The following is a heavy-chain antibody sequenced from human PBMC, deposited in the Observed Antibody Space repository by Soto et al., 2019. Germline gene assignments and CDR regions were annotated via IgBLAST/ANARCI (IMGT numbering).Heavy chain of an antibody. J-gene: IGHJ4*02. V-gene: IGHV1-2*02. CDR1: GYTFTGYY. Sequence: ASVKVSCKASGYTFTGYYIHWVRQAPGQGLEWMGSISPHSGGPNYAQRFQGRVTMTRDTSMTTLYMEMSGLTSDDTAVYYCAREEQTGANYYLDYWGQGTLVTVSS. D-gene: IGHD7-27*01. CDR2: ISPHSGGP. CDR3: AREEQTGANYYLDY.